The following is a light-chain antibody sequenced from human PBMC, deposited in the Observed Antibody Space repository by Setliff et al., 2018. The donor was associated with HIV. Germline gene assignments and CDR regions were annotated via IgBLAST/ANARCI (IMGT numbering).Light chain of an antibody. CDR2: EVT. Sequence: QSALTQPASVSGSPGQSITISCTGTSSDVGSFNLVSWHQQFPGKAPKLMIYEVTKRPSGVSNRFSGSKSGNTASLTISGLQAEDEGDYYCSSYAAIGTLFGTGTKVTVL. CDR1: SSDVGSFNL. J-gene: IGLJ1*01. V-gene: IGLV2-14*02. CDR3: SSYAAIGTL.